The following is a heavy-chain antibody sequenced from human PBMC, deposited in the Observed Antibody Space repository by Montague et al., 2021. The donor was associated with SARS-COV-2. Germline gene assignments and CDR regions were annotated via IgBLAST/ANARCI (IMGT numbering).Heavy chain of an antibody. Sequence: PALVKPTQTLTLTCVFSGFSLNTDGVGVAWIRRPPGNALEWLALIYWDGDQRYSPSLKTRVTITKDTSRNQVVLTMTNLDPVDTATYYCARRYDFYRAEAFDVWGQGTMVTVSS. CDR3: ARRYDFYRAEAFDV. V-gene: IGHV2-5*02. CDR2: IYWDGDQ. D-gene: IGHD3-3*01. CDR1: GFSLNTDGVG. J-gene: IGHJ3*01.